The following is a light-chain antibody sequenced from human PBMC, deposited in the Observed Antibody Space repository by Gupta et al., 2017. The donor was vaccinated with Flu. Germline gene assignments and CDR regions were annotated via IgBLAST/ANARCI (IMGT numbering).Light chain of an antibody. Sequence: KMVTQSPATLSVSPGERATLSCRASETIGNNLVWYQQRPGQAPRLLIYGASTRATGTPARFSGSGSGTDFTLTINSLQSEDFGVYYCQQYDTWPPETFGQGTKVEI. CDR1: ETIGNN. CDR2: GAS. V-gene: IGKV3-15*01. J-gene: IGKJ1*01. CDR3: QQYDTWPPET.